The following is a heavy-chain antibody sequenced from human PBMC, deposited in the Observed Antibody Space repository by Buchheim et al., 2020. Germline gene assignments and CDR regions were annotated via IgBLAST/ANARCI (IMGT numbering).Heavy chain of an antibody. CDR2: INSDGSST. D-gene: IGHD5-12*01. Sequence: EVQLVESGGGLVQPGGSLRLSCAASGFTFSSYWMHWVRQAPGKGLVWVSRINSDGSSTSYADSVKGRFTISRDNAKNTLYLQMNSLGAEDTAVYYCAREGGGYDLYYYYGMDVWGQGTT. J-gene: IGHJ6*02. CDR1: GFTFSSYW. CDR3: AREGGGYDLYYYYGMDV. V-gene: IGHV3-74*01.